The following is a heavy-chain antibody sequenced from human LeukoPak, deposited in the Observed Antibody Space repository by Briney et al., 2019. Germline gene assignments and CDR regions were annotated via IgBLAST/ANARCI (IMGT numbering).Heavy chain of an antibody. D-gene: IGHD2-8*02. CDR2: ISGSGGGT. CDR3: AKDPGKKVVYGPWKGEYFQH. V-gene: IGHV3-23*01. J-gene: IGHJ1*01. Sequence: PGGSLRLSCAASGFTFSSYAMSWVRQAPGKGLEWVSAISGSGGGTYYVDSVKGRFTISRDNSKNTLYLQMNSLRAEDTAVYYCAKDPGKKVVYGPWKGEYFQHWGQGTLVTVSS. CDR1: GFTFSSYA.